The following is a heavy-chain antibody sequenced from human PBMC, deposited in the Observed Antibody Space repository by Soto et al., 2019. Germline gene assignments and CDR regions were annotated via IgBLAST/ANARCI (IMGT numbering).Heavy chain of an antibody. CDR3: ARVVMTTVPACFYYGLDV. D-gene: IGHD4-4*01. J-gene: IGHJ6*02. V-gene: IGHV1-69*18. Sequence: QVQLVQSEAEVRKPGSSVTVSCKASGGTISTYGITWVRQAPGQGLEWMGNIIPLIGTANYAQRFRGRVTITADESTTTAYMELTSLRSEDTAVYYCARVVMTTVPACFYYGLDVWGQGTTVTVSS. CDR2: IIPLIGTA. CDR1: GGTISTYG.